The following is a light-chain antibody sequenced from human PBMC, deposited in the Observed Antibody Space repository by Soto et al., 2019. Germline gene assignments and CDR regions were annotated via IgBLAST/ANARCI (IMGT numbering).Light chain of an antibody. V-gene: IGLV1-40*01. CDR3: QSYGSSLTVV. CDR1: SSNIGAGYD. J-gene: IGLJ2*01. CDR2: GNT. Sequence: QAVVTQPPSVSGAPGQRVTISCTGSSSNIGAGYDVHWYQQFPGTTPKFLIYGNTNRPSGVTDRFSASKSGTSASLDITGLQAEDEAEYFCQSYGSSLTVVFGGGTKLTVL.